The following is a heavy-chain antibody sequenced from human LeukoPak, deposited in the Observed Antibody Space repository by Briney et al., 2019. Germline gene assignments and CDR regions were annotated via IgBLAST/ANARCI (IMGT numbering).Heavy chain of an antibody. CDR3: ARDFYGSGTYYEYYGMDV. CDR1: RFTFGTYA. V-gene: IGHV3-23*01. CDR2: ISDSGDST. J-gene: IGHJ6*02. Sequence: GGSLRLSCAASRFTFGTYAMSRVRQAPGKGLEWVSTISDSGDSTYYADAVKGRFTVSRDNSKNTLSLQMNSLRAEDTAVYYCARDFYGSGTYYEYYGMDVWGQGTTVTVSS. D-gene: IGHD3-10*01.